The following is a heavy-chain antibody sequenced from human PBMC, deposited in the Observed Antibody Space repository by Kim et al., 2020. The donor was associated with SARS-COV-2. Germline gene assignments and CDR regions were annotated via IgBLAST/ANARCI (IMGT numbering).Heavy chain of an antibody. D-gene: IGHD6-19*01. Sequence: YAEAVKGRFTIPRDNAKNSLSLQMNSLRAEDTAVYYCARAYSSGWASFDYWGQGPLVTVSS. V-gene: IGHV3-21*01. CDR3: ARAYSSGWASFDY. J-gene: IGHJ4*02.